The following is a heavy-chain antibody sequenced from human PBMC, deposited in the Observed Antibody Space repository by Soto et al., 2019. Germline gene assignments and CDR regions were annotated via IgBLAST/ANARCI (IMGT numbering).Heavy chain of an antibody. D-gene: IGHD5-18*01. CDR2: ISHGVSA. V-gene: IGHV4-4*02. Sequence: QVQLQESGPGLVKPSETLTLTCAVSGASISTGKWWSWVRQPPGKGLEWIGEISHGVSANYNPALRSRVTIEVDKSKNQFSLKLSVTAADTAMYYCTRDGDFGYSRAYWGQGTLVTVSS. CDR1: GASISTGKW. J-gene: IGHJ4*02. CDR3: TRDGDFGYSRAY.